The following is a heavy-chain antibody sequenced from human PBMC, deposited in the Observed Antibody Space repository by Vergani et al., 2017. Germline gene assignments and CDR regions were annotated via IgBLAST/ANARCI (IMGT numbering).Heavy chain of an antibody. V-gene: IGHV4-4*02. CDR2: IYHSGST. Sequence: QVQLQESGPGLVKPSGTLSLTCAVSGGSISSSNWWSWVRQPPGKGLEWIGEIYHSGSTNYNPSLKSRVTISVDKSKNQFSLKLSSVTAADTAVYYCARKSGCSSTSCYDDAFDIWGQGTMVTVS. J-gene: IGHJ3*02. CDR1: GGSISSSNW. CDR3: ARKSGCSSTSCYDDAFDI. D-gene: IGHD2-2*01.